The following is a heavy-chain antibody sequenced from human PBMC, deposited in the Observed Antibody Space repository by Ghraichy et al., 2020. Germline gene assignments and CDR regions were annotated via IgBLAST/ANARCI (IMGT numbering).Heavy chain of an antibody. CDR2: ISSSSSYI. J-gene: IGHJ4*02. V-gene: IGHV3-21*01. Sequence: GESLNISCAASGFTFSSYSMNWVRQAPGKGLEWVSSISSSSSYIYYADSVKGRFTISRDNAKNSLYLQMNSLRAEDTAVYYCARQTGTTSGGFFWGQGTLVTVSS. D-gene: IGHD1-7*01. CDR1: GFTFSSYS. CDR3: ARQTGTTSGGFF.